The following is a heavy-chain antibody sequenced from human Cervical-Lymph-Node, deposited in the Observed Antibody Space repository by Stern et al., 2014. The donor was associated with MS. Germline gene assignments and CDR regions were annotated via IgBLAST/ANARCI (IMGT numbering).Heavy chain of an antibody. D-gene: IGHD6-13*01. CDR1: GYTLTIYA. CDR3: ARGTSSWDF. CDR2: INGDNGNR. Sequence: QVQLVQSGAEVKKPGASVKVSCKASGYTLTIYAITWVRQAPGQGLEWMGWINGDNGNRKYAQKFQGRVTMTTDPSTNTAYMDLRSLRSDDTAVYYCARGTSSWDFWGQGTLVTVSS. V-gene: IGHV1-18*01. J-gene: IGHJ4*02.